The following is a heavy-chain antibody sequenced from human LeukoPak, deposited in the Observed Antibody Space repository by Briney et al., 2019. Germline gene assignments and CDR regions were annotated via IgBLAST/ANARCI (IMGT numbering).Heavy chain of an antibody. J-gene: IGHJ3*02. Sequence: PGGSLRLSCAASGFTFSSYAMHWVRQAPGKGLEWVANIKPDGSKVYYVDSVKGRFTISRDNAKNSLSLQMNSLRAEDTALYYCARGAEGIAFDIWGQGTMVSVSS. V-gene: IGHV3-7*01. CDR1: GFTFSSYA. CDR2: IKPDGSKV. CDR3: ARGAEGIAFDI.